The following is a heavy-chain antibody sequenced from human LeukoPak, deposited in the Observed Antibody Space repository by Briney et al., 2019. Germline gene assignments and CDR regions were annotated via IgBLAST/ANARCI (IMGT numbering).Heavy chain of an antibody. CDR2: ISGRGSST. CDR3: ARDINWNYKGFFEY. D-gene: IGHD1-7*01. Sequence: QSGGSLRLSCAASGFSFSSYAMSWVRQAPGKGLEWVSVISGRGSSTDYADSVKGRFTISRDNSKNTLFLQMNSLRAEDTAVYYCARDINWNYKGFFEYWGQGTLVTVSS. V-gene: IGHV3-23*01. CDR1: GFSFSSYA. J-gene: IGHJ4*02.